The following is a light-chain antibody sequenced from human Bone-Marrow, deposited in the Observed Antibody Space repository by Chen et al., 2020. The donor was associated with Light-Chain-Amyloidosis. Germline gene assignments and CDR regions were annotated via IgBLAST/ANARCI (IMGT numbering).Light chain of an antibody. CDR2: RDT. Sequence: SYELTHPPSVSVSPGQTARTTCPGDDLPTKYAYWYHQKPGQAPVLVIHRDTERPSGISERFSGSISGATATLTISGVQAEDEADYHCQSADSDGTYEVIFGGGTKLTVL. CDR1: DLPTKY. J-gene: IGLJ2*01. V-gene: IGLV3-25*03. CDR3: QSADSDGTYEVI.